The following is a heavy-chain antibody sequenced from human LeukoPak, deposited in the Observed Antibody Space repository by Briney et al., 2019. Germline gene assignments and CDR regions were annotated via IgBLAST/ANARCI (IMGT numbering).Heavy chain of an antibody. J-gene: IGHJ6*03. Sequence: GGSLRLSCAASGFTFSSSAMSWVRQAPGKGLEWVSSISGSGDSTYYADSVKGRFTISRDNSKNTLYLQMNSLRAEDTAVYYCARLGYYYGPDYYYYYMDVWGKGTTVTISS. CDR1: GFTFSSSA. D-gene: IGHD3-10*01. CDR3: ARLGYYYGPDYYYYYMDV. CDR2: ISGSGDST. V-gene: IGHV3-23*01.